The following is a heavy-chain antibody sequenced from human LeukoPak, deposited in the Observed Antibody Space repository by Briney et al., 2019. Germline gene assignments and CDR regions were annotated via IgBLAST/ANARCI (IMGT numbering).Heavy chain of an antibody. Sequence: PGGSLRLSCAASGFTFSSYAMSWVRQAPGKGLEWVSGISGSGGSTYYADSVKGRFTISRDNSKKTLYLQMNSLRAEDTAVYYCAKTPYYYDSSGQHAFDIWGQGTMVTVSS. J-gene: IGHJ3*02. V-gene: IGHV3-23*01. D-gene: IGHD3-22*01. CDR3: AKTPYYYDSSGQHAFDI. CDR1: GFTFSSYA. CDR2: ISGSGGST.